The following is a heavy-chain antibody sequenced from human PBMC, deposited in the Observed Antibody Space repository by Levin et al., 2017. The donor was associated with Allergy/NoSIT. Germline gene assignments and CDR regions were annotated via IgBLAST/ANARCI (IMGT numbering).Heavy chain of an antibody. Sequence: PGGSLRLSCTSSRIIFDNYAMNWVRQAPGKGLEWVSGISGSGRDRYYADSVKGRFTISRDNSQKTVFLEMKSLGAADSALYYCTESKMDFAGATESFDFWGQGALVDVSS. J-gene: IGHJ4*02. D-gene: IGHD3/OR15-3a*01. CDR2: ISGSGRDR. V-gene: IGHV3-23*01. CDR1: RIIFDNYA. CDR3: TESKMDFAGATESFDF.